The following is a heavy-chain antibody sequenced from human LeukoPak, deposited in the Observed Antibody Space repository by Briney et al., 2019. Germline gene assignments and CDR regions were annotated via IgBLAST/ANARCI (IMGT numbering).Heavy chain of an antibody. J-gene: IGHJ4*02. CDR2: INPNSGGT. D-gene: IGHD2-15*01. Sequence: GASVKVSCKASGYTFTGYYMHWVRQAPGQGLEWMGWINPNSGGTNYAQKFQGRVTMTGDTSISKAYMELSRLRSGDTAVYYCARSSYCSGGSCYGRPSDYWGQGTLVTVSS. CDR1: GYTFTGYY. CDR3: ARSSYCSGGSCYGRPSDY. V-gene: IGHV1-2*02.